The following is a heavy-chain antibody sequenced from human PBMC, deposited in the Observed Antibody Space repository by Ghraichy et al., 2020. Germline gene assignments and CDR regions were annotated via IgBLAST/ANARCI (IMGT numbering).Heavy chain of an antibody. CDR1: GGSFSGYY. CDR2: INHSGST. CDR3: ATLIPSAFDI. Sequence: SETLSLTCAVYGGSFSGYYWSWIRQPPGKGLEWIGEINHSGSTNYNPSLKSRVTISVDTSKNQFSLKLSSVTAADTAVYYCATLIPSAFDIWGQGTMVTVSS. J-gene: IGHJ3*02. V-gene: IGHV4-34*01.